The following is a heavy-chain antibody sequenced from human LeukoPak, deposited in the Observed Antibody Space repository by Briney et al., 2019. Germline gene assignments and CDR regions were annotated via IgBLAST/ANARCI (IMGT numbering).Heavy chain of an antibody. V-gene: IGHV4-59*12. CDR1: GGSISSYY. CDR2: IYYSGST. J-gene: IGHJ3*02. Sequence: KPSETLSLTCTVSGGSISSYYWSWIRQPPGKGLEWIGYIYYSGSTNYNPSLKSRVTISVDGSKNQFSLKLSSVTAADTAVYYCARDSQYYYDSSGYYYAAFDIWGQGTMVTVSS. CDR3: ARDSQYYYDSSGYYYAAFDI. D-gene: IGHD3-22*01.